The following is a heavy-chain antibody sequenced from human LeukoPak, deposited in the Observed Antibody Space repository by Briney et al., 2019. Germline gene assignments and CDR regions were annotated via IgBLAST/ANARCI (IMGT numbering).Heavy chain of an antibody. Sequence: SVKVSCKASGGTFSSYAISWVRQAPGQGLEWMGGIIPIFGTANYAQKFQGRATITADESTSTAYMELSSLRSEDTAVYYCAGSSSNWFDPWGQGTLVTVSS. V-gene: IGHV1-69*13. CDR2: IIPIFGTA. D-gene: IGHD6-6*01. J-gene: IGHJ5*02. CDR1: GGTFSSYA. CDR3: AGSSSNWFDP.